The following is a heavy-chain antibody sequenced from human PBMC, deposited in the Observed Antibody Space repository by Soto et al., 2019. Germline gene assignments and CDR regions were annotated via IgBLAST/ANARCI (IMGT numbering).Heavy chain of an antibody. V-gene: IGHV4-34*01. J-gene: IGHJ2*01. CDR2: INHSGST. D-gene: IGHD6-19*01. CDR3: ARLASGWQYYYFDF. Sequence: SETLSLTCAVYGGSFSPYFWSWIRPPPGKGLEWIGEINHSGSTNYNPSLTRRATLSVDTSKNQVSLKLTSVTAADTAVYYCARLASGWQYYYFDFWGRGTPVTVSS. CDR1: GGSFSPYF.